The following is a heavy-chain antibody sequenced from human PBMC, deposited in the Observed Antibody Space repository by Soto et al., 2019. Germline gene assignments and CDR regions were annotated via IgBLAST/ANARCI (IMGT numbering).Heavy chain of an antibody. CDR2: ISYDGSNK. CDR1: GFTLSSYA. V-gene: IGHV3-30-3*01. Sequence: QVQLVECGGGVVQPGRSLRLTCAASGFTLSSYAMNWVRQAPGKGLEWVAVISYDGSNKYYADSVKGRFTISRDNCKNTLYLQMNSLRAEDTAVYHCARDSTYDYGGYGRYYYGMDVWGQGTTVTVSS. CDR3: ARDSTYDYGGYGRYYYGMDV. D-gene: IGHD4-17*01. J-gene: IGHJ6*02.